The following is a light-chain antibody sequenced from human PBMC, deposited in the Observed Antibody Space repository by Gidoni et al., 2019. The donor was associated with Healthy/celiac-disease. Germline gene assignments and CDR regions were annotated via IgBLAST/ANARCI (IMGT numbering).Light chain of an antibody. CDR3: QQYYSTLFT. J-gene: IGKJ3*01. V-gene: IGKV4-1*01. CDR2: WAS. CDR1: QSVLYSSNNQNY. Sequence: DIVMTQSPDSLAVSLGERATINCKSSQSVLYSSNNQNYLAWYQQKPGQPPKLLIYWASTRESGVPDRFSGSGSGTDFTLTSSSLQAEDVAVYYCQQYYSTLFTFGPGTKVDIK.